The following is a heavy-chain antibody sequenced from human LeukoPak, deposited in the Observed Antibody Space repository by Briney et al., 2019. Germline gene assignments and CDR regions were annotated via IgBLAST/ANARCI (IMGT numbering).Heavy chain of an antibody. CDR3: ASHIPVPAAIPFEP. CDR2: ISSSSSTI. J-gene: IGHJ5*02. V-gene: IGHV3-48*04. D-gene: IGHD2-2*02. CDR1: GFTFVGYW. Sequence: PGGSLRLSCAASGFTFVGYWMSWVRQAPGKGLEWVSYISSSSSTIYYADSVKGRFTISRDNAKNSLYLQMNSLRAEDTAVYYCASHIPVPAAIPFEPWGQGTLVTVSS.